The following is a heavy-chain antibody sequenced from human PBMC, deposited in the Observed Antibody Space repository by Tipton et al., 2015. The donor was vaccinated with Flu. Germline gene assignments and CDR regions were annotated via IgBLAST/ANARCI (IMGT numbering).Heavy chain of an antibody. CDR2: LYSGGIT. Sequence: SLRLSCAASGFTVSSTYMSWVRQAPGKGLESVSNLYSGGITYYADSVKGRFTISRDNSKNTLYLQMNSLRGEDTAVYYCAGGVSGDYGFRYYFDYWGQGALVTVSS. V-gene: IGHV3-53*01. D-gene: IGHD4-17*01. CDR3: AGGVSGDYGFRYYFDY. CDR1: GFTVSSTY. J-gene: IGHJ4*02.